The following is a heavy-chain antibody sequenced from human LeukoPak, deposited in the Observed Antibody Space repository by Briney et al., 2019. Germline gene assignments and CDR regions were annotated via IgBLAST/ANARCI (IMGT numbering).Heavy chain of an antibody. V-gene: IGHV3-48*03. CDR3: ARGGSLGY. Sequence: GGSLSLSCAASGFTFSSYEMNWVRQAPGKGLEWVSKISSSGSAIYYADSVKGRFTISRDNAKSTLYLRMNSLRSEDTAVYYCARGGSLGYRGKGTLVTVSS. CDR1: GFTFSSYE. D-gene: IGHD6-19*01. J-gene: IGHJ4*02. CDR2: ISSSGSAI.